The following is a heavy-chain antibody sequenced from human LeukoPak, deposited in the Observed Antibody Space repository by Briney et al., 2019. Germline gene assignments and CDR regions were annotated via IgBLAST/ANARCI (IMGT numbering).Heavy chain of an antibody. J-gene: IGHJ4*02. V-gene: IGHV3-30-3*01. Sequence: GGSLRLSCAASGFTFSNYAMHWVRQAPGKGLEWVAVISYDGSNKYYADSVKGRFTISRDNSKNTLYLQMNSLRAEDTAVYYCARDLYDSSGYYLPHFDYWGQGTLVTVSS. D-gene: IGHD3-22*01. CDR2: ISYDGSNK. CDR1: GFTFSNYA. CDR3: ARDLYDSSGYYLPHFDY.